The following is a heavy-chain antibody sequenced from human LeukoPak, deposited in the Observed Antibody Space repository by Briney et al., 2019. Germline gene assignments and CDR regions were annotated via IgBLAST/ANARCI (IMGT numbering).Heavy chain of an antibody. CDR3: ARGSEPRPTVPVRY. V-gene: IGHV4-34*01. CDR2: INHSGST. J-gene: IGHJ4*02. CDR1: GGSFSGYY. Sequence: SETLSLTCAVYGGSFSGYYWSWIRQPPGKGLEWIGEINHSGSTNYNPSLKSRVTISVDTSKNQFSLKLSSVTAADTAVYYCARGSEPRPTVPVRYWGRGTLVTVSS. D-gene: IGHD4-17*01.